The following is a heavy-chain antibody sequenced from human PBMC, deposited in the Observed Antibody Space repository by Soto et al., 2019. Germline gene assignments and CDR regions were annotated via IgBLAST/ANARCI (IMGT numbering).Heavy chain of an antibody. CDR2: ISTYDGDT. CDR3: ARKYSSSSWFGP. Sequence: ASVKVSCTASGYTFSSHGISWVRQAPGQGLEWMGWISTYDGDTNYAQKFQGRVTMTTDTSTTTAYMDLRSLRSDDTAVYYCARKYSSSSWFGPRGQGTRVTVAA. CDR1: GYTFSSHG. J-gene: IGHJ5*02. V-gene: IGHV1-18*01. D-gene: IGHD6-6*01.